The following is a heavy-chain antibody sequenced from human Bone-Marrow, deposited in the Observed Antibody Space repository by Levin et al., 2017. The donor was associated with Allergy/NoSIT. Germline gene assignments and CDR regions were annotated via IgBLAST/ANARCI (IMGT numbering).Heavy chain of an antibody. CDR2: IYGDDDK. D-gene: IGHD5-12*01. CDR3: AHSLSGYDSYDY. CDR1: GFSVTTSTVG. Sequence: GSGPTLVKPTQTLTLTCTFSGFSVTTSTVGVGWIRQPPGKALEWLAVIYGDDDKRYSPSLKTRLTITKDSSKNEVVLTMTNLDPVDTATYHCAHSLSGYDSYDYWGPGTLVTVSS. V-gene: IGHV2-5*02. J-gene: IGHJ4*02.